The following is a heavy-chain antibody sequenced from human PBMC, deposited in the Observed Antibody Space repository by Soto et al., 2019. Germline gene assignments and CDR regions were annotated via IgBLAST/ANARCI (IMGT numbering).Heavy chain of an antibody. CDR2: MNPNSGNT. D-gene: IGHD6-19*01. CDR1: GYTFTSYD. CDR3: ARVGSESSGWLGRFFDY. V-gene: IGHV1-8*01. J-gene: IGHJ4*02. Sequence: QVQLVQSGAEVKKPGASVKVSCKASGYTFTSYDINWVRQATGQGLEWMGWMNPNSGNTGYAQKFQGRVTMTRNTSISTAYMELSSLRSEDTAVYYCARVGSESSGWLGRFFDYWGQGTLVTVSS.